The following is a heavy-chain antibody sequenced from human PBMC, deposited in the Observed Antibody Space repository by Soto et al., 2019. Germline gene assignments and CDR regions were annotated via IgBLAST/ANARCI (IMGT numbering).Heavy chain of an antibody. CDR1: GGTFSSYA. Sequence: SVKVSCKASGGTFSSYAISWVRQAPGQGLEWMGGIIPIFGTANFAQKFQGRVTITADESTSTAYMELSSLRSEDTAVYYCARGYSGYDWVDNWFDPWGQGTLVTVSS. CDR3: ARGYSGYDWVDNWFDP. CDR2: IIPIFGTA. V-gene: IGHV1-69*13. J-gene: IGHJ5*02. D-gene: IGHD5-12*01.